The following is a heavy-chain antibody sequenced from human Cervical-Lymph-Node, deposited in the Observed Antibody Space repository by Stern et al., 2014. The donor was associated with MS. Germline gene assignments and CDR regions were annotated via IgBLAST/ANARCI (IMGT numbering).Heavy chain of an antibody. V-gene: IGHV1-18*01. CDR2: ISAYNGNT. CDR1: GYTFTSYG. Sequence: QVQLGQSGAEVKKPGASVKVSCKASGYTFTSYGISWVRQAPGQGLGWMGWISAYNGNTTYAQKPQGEVTMTTDTSTSTPYLERRSLRSDDTAVYYCARGLLGSEKAFDIWGQGTMVTVSS. J-gene: IGHJ3*02. CDR3: ARGLLGSEKAFDI. D-gene: IGHD2-15*01.